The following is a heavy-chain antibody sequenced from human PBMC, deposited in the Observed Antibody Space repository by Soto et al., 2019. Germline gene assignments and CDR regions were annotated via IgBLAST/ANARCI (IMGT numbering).Heavy chain of an antibody. CDR3: AHRPSYCSGGSCYSGFDY. D-gene: IGHD2-15*01. V-gene: IGHV2-5*02. CDR2: IYWDDDK. J-gene: IGHJ4*01. Sequence: QITLKESGPTLVKPTQTLTLTCTFSGFSLSTSGVGVGWIRQPPGKALEWLALIYWDDDKRYSPSLKSRLTITKDTSKNHVVLTMTNMDPVDTATYYCAHRPSYCSGGSCYSGFDYWGHGTLVTVSS. CDR1: GFSLSTSGVG.